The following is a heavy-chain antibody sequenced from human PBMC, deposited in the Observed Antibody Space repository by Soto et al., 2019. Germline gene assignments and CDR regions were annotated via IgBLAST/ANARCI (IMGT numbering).Heavy chain of an antibody. CDR1: GFTFSSYA. CDR2: ISGSGGST. Sequence: GGSLRLSCAASGFTFSSYAMSWVRQAPGKGLEWVSAISGSGGSTYYADSVKGRFAISRDDSKNSVYLQMNSLETEDTAMYYCARTTTVTYLLAYWGPGTLVTVSS. J-gene: IGHJ4*02. CDR3: ARTTTVTYLLAY. D-gene: IGHD4-17*01. V-gene: IGHV3-23*01.